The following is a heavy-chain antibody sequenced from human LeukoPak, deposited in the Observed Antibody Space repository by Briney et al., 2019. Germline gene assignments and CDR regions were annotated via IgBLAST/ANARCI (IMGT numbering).Heavy chain of an antibody. V-gene: IGHV3-23*01. CDR2: ISGSGGST. J-gene: IGHJ4*02. D-gene: IGHD3-16*02. CDR1: GFSLSSYA. CDR3: ATDYDYVWGSYRFPRDDY. Sequence: QTGGSLRLSCAASGFSLSSYAMSWVRQAPGKGLEWVSAISGSGGSTYYADSVKGRFTISRDNSKNTLYLQMNSLRAEDTAVYYCATDYDYVWGSYRFPRDDYWGQGTLVTVSS.